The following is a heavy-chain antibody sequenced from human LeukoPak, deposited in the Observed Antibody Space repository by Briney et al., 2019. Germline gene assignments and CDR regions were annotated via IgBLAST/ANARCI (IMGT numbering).Heavy chain of an antibody. Sequence: GSSVKVSCKASGYTFTSYGISWVRQAPGQGLEWMGWISAYNGNTNYAQKLQGRGTMTTDTSTSTAYMELRSLRSDDTAVYYCARTDYYDSVDPIYWGQGTLVIVSS. CDR1: GYTFTSYG. CDR2: ISAYNGNT. J-gene: IGHJ4*02. CDR3: ARTDYYDSVDPIY. D-gene: IGHD3-22*01. V-gene: IGHV1-18*01.